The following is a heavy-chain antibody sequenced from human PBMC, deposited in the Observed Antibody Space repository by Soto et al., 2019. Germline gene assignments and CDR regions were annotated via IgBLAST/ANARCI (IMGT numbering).Heavy chain of an antibody. CDR2: ISGSGGTT. Sequence: PGGSLRLSCAASGFTFSSYAMSWLRQAPGKGLEWVSAISGSGGTTYYADSVKGRFTVSRDNSKNTLYLQMNSLRADDTAVYYCARASGAYYYDSSGLYFDYWGQGALVTVSS. J-gene: IGHJ4*02. CDR1: GFTFSSYA. V-gene: IGHV3-23*01. CDR3: ARASGAYYYDSSGLYFDY. D-gene: IGHD3-22*01.